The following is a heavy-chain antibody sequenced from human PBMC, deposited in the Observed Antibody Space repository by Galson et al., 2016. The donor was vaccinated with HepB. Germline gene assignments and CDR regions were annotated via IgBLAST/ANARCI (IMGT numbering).Heavy chain of an antibody. CDR2: ISYDGSNK. V-gene: IGHV3-30*19. D-gene: IGHD5-12*01. Sequence: SLRLSCAASGFTFSSNGMHWVRQAPGKGLEWVAFISYDGSNKYYPDSVKGRFTISRDNSKNTLYLQMNSLRAEDTAVYYCAGEISWIQLHYGMDVWGQGTTVTVSS. CDR1: GFTFSSNG. CDR3: AGEISWIQLHYGMDV. J-gene: IGHJ6*02.